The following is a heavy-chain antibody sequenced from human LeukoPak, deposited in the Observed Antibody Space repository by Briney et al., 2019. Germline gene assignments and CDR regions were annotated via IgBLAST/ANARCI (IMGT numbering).Heavy chain of an antibody. CDR1: GYTLTELS. CDR3: ATASWREGHGGAFDI. Sequence: ASVKVSCKVSGYTLTELSMHWVRQAPGKGLEWMGGFDPEDGETIYAQKFQGRVTMTEDTCTDTAYMELSSLRSEDTAVYYCATASWREGHGGAFDIWGQGTMVTVSS. V-gene: IGHV1-24*01. CDR2: FDPEDGET. J-gene: IGHJ3*02. D-gene: IGHD6-13*01.